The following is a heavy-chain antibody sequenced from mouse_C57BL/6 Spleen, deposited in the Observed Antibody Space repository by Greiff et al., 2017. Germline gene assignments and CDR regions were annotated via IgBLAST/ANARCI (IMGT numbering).Heavy chain of an antibody. CDR3: AKWGTPDWDFDV. V-gene: IGHV1-69*01. J-gene: IGHJ1*03. CDR1: GYTFTSYW. CDR2: IDPSDSYT. D-gene: IGHD1-3*01. Sequence: QVQLQQPGAELVMPGASVKLSCKASGYTFTSYWMHWVKQRPGQGLEWIGEIDPSDSYTNYNQKFKGKSTLTVDKSSSTAYMQLSSLTSEDSAVYYCAKWGTPDWDFDVGGTGTTVTVSS.